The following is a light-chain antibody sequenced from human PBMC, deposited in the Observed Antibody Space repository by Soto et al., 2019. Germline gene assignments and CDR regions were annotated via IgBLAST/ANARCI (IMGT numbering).Light chain of an antibody. V-gene: IGKV3D-20*02. CDR3: QQRSNWPIT. CDR2: DAS. Sequence: EIVLTQSPGTLSLSPGERATVSCRASQSVSSSYLAWYQQTPGQAPRLLIYDASNRDTGIPARFSGSGSGTDFTLTISRLEPEDFSVYYCQQRSNWPITSGQGTRLEIK. CDR1: QSVSSSY. J-gene: IGKJ5*01.